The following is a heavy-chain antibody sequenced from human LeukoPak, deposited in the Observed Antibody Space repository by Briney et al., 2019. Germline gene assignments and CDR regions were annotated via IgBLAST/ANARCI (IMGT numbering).Heavy chain of an antibody. J-gene: IGHJ4*02. V-gene: IGHV1-2*02. D-gene: IGHD6-13*01. CDR3: ARGKAAAGTG. CDR2: INPNSGGT. Sequence: ASVKVSCKASGYTFTGYYMHWVRQAPGQGLEWMGWINPNSGGTNYAQKFQGRVTMTEDTSTDTAYMELSSLRSEDTAVYYCARGKAAAGTGWGQGTLVTVSS. CDR1: GYTFTGYY.